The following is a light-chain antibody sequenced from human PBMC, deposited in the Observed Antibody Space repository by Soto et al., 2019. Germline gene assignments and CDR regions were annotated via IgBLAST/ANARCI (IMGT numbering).Light chain of an antibody. V-gene: IGLV1-51*01. J-gene: IGLJ1*01. CDR2: DNN. Sequence: QSVLTQPPSVSAAPGRTVTISCSGSSSNIGNSVVSWYQQLPGTAPRLLIYDNNERPSGIPDRFSGSKSGTSATLGITGLQTGDEADYYCGAWDGGMSAFVFGTGTKLTVL. CDR3: GAWDGGMSAFV. CDR1: SSNIGNSV.